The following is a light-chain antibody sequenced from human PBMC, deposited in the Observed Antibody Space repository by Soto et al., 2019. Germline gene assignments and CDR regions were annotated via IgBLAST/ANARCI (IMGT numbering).Light chain of an antibody. CDR2: DGY. CDR3: QQYNFYPRT. CDR1: QSISSW. V-gene: IGKV1-5*01. J-gene: IGKJ1*01. Sequence: DIQLTQSPSTQSASVGDRVTITCRASQSISSWLAWYQQKPGRAPKLLIYDGYSLESGVPSRFSGSGSGTEFTLTISSLQPEDFATYYCQQYNFYPRTFGQGTKVDI.